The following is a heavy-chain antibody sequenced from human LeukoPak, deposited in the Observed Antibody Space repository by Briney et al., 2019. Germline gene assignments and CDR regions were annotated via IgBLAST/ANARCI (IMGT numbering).Heavy chain of an antibody. D-gene: IGHD4-17*01. V-gene: IGHV4-59*12. CDR3: ARGRRSRRLNTVTTPGAFDI. J-gene: IGHJ3*02. CDR2: IYQRGNT. CDR1: GGSISSYY. Sequence: SETLSLTCTVSGGSISSYYWSWIRQPPGKGLEWIGYIYQRGNTNYNPSLKSRVTISVDTSKNQFSLKLSSVTAADTAVYYCARGRRSRRLNTVTTPGAFDIWGQGTMVTVSS.